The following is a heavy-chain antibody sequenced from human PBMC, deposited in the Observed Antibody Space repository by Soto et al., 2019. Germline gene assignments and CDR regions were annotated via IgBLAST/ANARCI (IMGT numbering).Heavy chain of an antibody. V-gene: IGHV4-38-2*02. CDR1: GYSISSGYY. CDR2: IYHSGST. CDR3: ARDGGTRWRGRHRGRYYGMDG. J-gene: IGHJ6*02. D-gene: IGHD2-15*01. Sequence: PATLSLTCAVSGYSISSGYYWGWIRQPPGQGLEWIGSIYHSGSTYYNPSLKSRVTISVDTSKNQFSLKLSSVTAADTAVYYCARDGGTRWRGRHRGRYYGMDGWGQGTTVTVAS.